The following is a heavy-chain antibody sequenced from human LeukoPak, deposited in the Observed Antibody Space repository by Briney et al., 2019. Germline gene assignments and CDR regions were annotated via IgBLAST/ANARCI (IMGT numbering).Heavy chain of an antibody. J-gene: IGHJ5*02. Sequence: ASVKVSCKASGYTFTSYDINWVRQATGQGLEWMGWMNPNSGNTGYAQKFQGRVTMTRNTPISTAYMELSSLRSEDTAVYYCARLNGGSCYFCTGDWFDPWGQGTLVTVSS. D-gene: IGHD2-15*01. V-gene: IGHV1-8*01. CDR1: GYTFTSYD. CDR3: ARLNGGSCYFCTGDWFDP. CDR2: MNPNSGNT.